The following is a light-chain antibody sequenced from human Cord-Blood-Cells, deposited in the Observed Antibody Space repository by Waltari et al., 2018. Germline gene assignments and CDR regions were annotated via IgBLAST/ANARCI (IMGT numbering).Light chain of an antibody. CDR1: QSLLHSDGKTY. CDR2: NVS. CDR3: MQDIHLPPYT. V-gene: IGKV2-29*02. Sequence: IVLTQTPLSLSVTPGQPPSISCTSSQSLLHSDGKTYLYWYLQKPGQSPHPLIHNVSSPFSGVPVRFSGSGSGTDFTLKISLVEAEAVGVYSCMQDIHLPPYTFGQGTKLEIK. J-gene: IGKJ2*01.